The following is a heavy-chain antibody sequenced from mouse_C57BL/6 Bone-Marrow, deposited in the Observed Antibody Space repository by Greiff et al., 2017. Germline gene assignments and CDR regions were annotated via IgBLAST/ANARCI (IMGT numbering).Heavy chain of an antibody. D-gene: IGHD2-10*01. CDR2: IRNKANGYTT. Sequence: EVKLMESGGGLVQPGGSLSLSCAASGFTFTDYYMSWVRQPPGKALEWLGFIRNKANGYTTEYSAPVKGRFTFSRDNSQSILYRQMNALRAEDSASYYCARCPTYSREYFDYWGQGTTLTVSS. V-gene: IGHV7-3*01. J-gene: IGHJ2*01. CDR3: ARCPTYSREYFDY. CDR1: GFTFTDYY.